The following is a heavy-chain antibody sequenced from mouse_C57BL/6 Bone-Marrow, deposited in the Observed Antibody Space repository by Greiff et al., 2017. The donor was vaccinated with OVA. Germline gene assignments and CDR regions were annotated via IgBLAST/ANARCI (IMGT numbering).Heavy chain of an antibody. J-gene: IGHJ3*01. Sequence: QVQLQQPGAELVMPGASVKLSCKASGYTFTSYWMHWVKQRPGQGLEWIGEIDPSDSYTNYNQKFKGKSTLTVDKSSSTAYMQLSSLTSEDSAVYYCARDDTGVYGSGEFWAYWGQGTLVTVSA. CDR2: IDPSDSYT. CDR1: GYTFTSYW. CDR3: ARDDTGVYGSGEFWAY. D-gene: IGHD1-1*01. V-gene: IGHV1-69*01.